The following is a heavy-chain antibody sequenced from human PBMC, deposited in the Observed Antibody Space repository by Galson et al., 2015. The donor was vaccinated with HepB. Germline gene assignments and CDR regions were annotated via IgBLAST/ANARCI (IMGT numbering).Heavy chain of an antibody. J-gene: IGHJ4*02. CDR2: IKQDGSEK. Sequence: SLRLSCAASGFTFSSYWMSWVRQAPGKGLEWVANIKQDGSEKYYVDSVKGRFTISRDNAKNSLYLQMNSLRAEDTAVYYCAREEGVAATPGHNFDYWGQGTLVTVSS. CDR3: AREEGVAATPGHNFDY. CDR1: GFTFSSYW. D-gene: IGHD2-15*01. V-gene: IGHV3-7*03.